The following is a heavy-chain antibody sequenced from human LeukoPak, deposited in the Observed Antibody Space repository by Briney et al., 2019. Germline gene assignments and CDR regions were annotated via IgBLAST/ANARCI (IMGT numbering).Heavy chain of an antibody. CDR2: INPNSGGT. CDR1: GYTFITYG. CDR3: GRDFLVGDAGGY. J-gene: IGHJ4*02. Sequence: ASVKVSCKPSGYTFITYGISWVRQAPGQGLEWMGWINPNSGGTNYAQKFQGRVTMTRDTSISTAYMDLSRLRSDDPAVYYCGRDFLVGDAGGYWGQGTLVTVSS. D-gene: IGHD1-26*01. V-gene: IGHV1-2*02.